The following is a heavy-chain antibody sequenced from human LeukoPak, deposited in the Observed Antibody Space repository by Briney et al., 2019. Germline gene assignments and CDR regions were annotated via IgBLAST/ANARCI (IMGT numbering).Heavy chain of an antibody. CDR3: TTDDYYDSSGYYPGFDY. CDR2: IKSKTDGGTT. CDR1: GFTFSSYG. D-gene: IGHD3-22*01. J-gene: IGHJ4*02. Sequence: GGSLRLSCAASGFTFSSYGMHWVRQAPGKGLEWVGRIKSKTDGGTTDYAAPVKGRFTISRDDSKNTLYLQMNSLKTEDTAVYYCTTDDYYDSSGYYPGFDYWGQGTLVTVSS. V-gene: IGHV3-15*01.